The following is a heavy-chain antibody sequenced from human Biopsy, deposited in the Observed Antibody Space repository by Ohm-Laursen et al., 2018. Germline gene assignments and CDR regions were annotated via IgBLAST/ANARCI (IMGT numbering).Heavy chain of an antibody. Sequence: SLRLSCAASGFTFSDYYMSWIRQAPGWGLEWVSHISGIGDTTYYADSVKGRFTISRDNSKNSLYLQMNSLRAEDTAVYYCARDLTRGSYFDSWGQGSLVTVSS. D-gene: IGHD3-10*01. CDR2: ISGIGDTT. J-gene: IGHJ4*02. CDR1: GFTFSDYY. V-gene: IGHV3-11*01. CDR3: ARDLTRGSYFDS.